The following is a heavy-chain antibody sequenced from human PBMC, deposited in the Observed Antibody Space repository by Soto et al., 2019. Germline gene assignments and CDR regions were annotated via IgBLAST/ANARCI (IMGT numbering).Heavy chain of an antibody. V-gene: IGHV4-59*01. D-gene: IGHD3-22*01. CDR2: IYYSGST. CDR3: ARVYSSGHYQGDNWFDP. Sequence: PSETLSLTCTVSGGSISSYYWSWIRQPPGKGLEWIGYIYYSGSTNYNPSLKSRVTISVDTSKNQFSLKLSSVTAADTAVYYCARVYSSGHYQGDNWFDPWGQGTLVTVSS. CDR1: GGSISSYY. J-gene: IGHJ5*02.